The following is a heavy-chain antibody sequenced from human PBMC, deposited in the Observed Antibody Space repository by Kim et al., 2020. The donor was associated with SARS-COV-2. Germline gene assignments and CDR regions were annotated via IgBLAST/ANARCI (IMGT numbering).Heavy chain of an antibody. D-gene: IGHD3-22*01. CDR2: ITPSGSYT. CDR3: ARHLPGSSTGYHFDS. J-gene: IGHJ4*02. Sequence: GESLKISCKGSGYSFTNYWITWVRQIPGKGLEWMGKITPSGSYTTYSPSFQGHVTISVDKSISTAYMPWRSLQASDSAIYYCARHLPGSSTGYHFDSWGQGTLVTVSS. V-gene: IGHV5-10-1*01. CDR1: GYSFTNYW.